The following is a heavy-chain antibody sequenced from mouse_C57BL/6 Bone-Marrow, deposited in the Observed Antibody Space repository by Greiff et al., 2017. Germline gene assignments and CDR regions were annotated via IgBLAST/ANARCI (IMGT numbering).Heavy chain of an antibody. CDR1: GFTFSSYT. CDR3: ARPSYDGDY. V-gene: IGHV5-9*01. CDR2: ISGGGGNT. D-gene: IGHD2-3*01. Sequence: DVQLVESGGGLVKPGGSLKLSCAASGFTFSSYTMSWVRQTPEKRLEWVATISGGGGNTYYPDSVKGRFTISRDNAKNTLYLQMSSLRSEDTSLYYCARPSYDGDYWGQGTTLTVSS. J-gene: IGHJ2*01.